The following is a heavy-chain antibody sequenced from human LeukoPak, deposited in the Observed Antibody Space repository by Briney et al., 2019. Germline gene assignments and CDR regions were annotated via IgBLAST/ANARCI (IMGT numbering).Heavy chain of an antibody. CDR3: ARQDGSGSYYRY. D-gene: IGHD3-10*01. CDR2: ISRSGSTK. J-gene: IGHJ4*02. CDR1: GFTFSDYN. Sequence: PGGSLRLSCAASGFTFSDYNMRWIRQAPGKGLEWVSSISRSGSTKYYADSVKGRFTISRDNAKNSLFLQMNSLRAEDTAVYYCARQDGSGSYYRYWGQGTLVTVSS. V-gene: IGHV3-11*01.